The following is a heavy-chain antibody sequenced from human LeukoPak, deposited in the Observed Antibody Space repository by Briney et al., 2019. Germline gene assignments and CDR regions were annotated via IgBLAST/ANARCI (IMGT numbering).Heavy chain of an antibody. CDR1: GFTFSNYY. D-gene: IGHD3-9*01. CDR3: ARENWFAFDM. J-gene: IGHJ3*02. V-gene: IGHV3-11*06. Sequence: GGSLRLSCAASGFTFSNYYMSWIRQAPGKGLEWVSYISTSSSDINYAASVKGRFTISRDNAKNSLYLQMSSLRAEDTAVYYCARENWFAFDMWGQGTLVTVSS. CDR2: ISTSSSDI.